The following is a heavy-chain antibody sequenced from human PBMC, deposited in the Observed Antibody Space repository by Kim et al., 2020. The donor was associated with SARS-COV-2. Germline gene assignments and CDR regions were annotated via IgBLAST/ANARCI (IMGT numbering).Heavy chain of an antibody. Sequence: GGSLRLFCAASGFTFSSYWMSWVRQAPGKGLEWVANIKQDGSEKYYVDSVKGRFTISRDNAKNSLYLQMNSLRAEDTAVYYCARVIYGDYVTYFDYWGQGTLVTVSS. D-gene: IGHD4-17*01. J-gene: IGHJ4*02. V-gene: IGHV3-7*03. CDR2: IKQDGSEK. CDR1: GFTFSSYW. CDR3: ARVIYGDYVTYFDY.